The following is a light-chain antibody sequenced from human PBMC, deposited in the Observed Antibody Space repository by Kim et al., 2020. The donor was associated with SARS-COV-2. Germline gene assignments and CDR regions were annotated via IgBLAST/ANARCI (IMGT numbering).Light chain of an antibody. CDR1: RSNIGSNA. CDR2: SDN. CDR3: AVWDESLSGRV. J-gene: IGLJ3*02. Sequence: GQRVTISCSGSRSNIGSNAVSWYQQLPGTAPKLLIYSDNQRPSGVPDRFSGSKSGTSASLAISGLQSEDEADYYCAVWDESLSGRVFGGGTQLTVL. V-gene: IGLV1-44*01.